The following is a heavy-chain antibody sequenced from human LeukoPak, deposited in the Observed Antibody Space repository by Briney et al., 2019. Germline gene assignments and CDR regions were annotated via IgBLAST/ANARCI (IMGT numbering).Heavy chain of an antibody. CDR1: GYTFTVNGYY. Sequence: GASVKVSCKTFGYTFTVNGYYMHWVRQAPGQGLEFMGWVNPNTGGTNYAQKFQGRVTMTWDTSTTTAYMELSSLTSDDTAVYFCNYGAKFDYWGQGALVTVSP. J-gene: IGHJ4*02. D-gene: IGHD4-17*01. CDR3: NYGAKFDY. CDR2: VNPNTGGT. V-gene: IGHV1-2*02.